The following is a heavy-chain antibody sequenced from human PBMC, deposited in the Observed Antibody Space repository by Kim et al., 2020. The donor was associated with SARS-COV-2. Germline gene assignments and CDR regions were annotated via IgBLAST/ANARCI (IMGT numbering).Heavy chain of an antibody. D-gene: IGHD3-16*02. CDR2: IDPSDSYT. J-gene: IGHJ4*02. V-gene: IGHV5-10-1*01. CDR3: ALWGVMITFGGVIEIDY. Sequence: GESLKISCKGSGYSFTSYWISWVRQMPGKGLEWMGRIDPSDSYTNYSPSFQGHVTISADKSISTAYLQWSSLKSSDPAMYYCALWGVMITFGGVIEIDYWGQGTLVTGSS. CDR1: GYSFTSYW.